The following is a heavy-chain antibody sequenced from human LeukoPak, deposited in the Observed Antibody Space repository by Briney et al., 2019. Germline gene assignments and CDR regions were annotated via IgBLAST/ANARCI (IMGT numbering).Heavy chain of an antibody. V-gene: IGHV4-59*08. J-gene: IGHJ4*02. CDR3: ARHLDYYGSGSYEY. D-gene: IGHD3-10*01. CDR1: GGSISPYH. CDR2: ISYSGST. Sequence: PSETLSLTCAVSGGSISPYHWTWIRQPPGKGLEWIGYISYSGSTNYNPSLKSRVTISIDTSRSQFSLKLSSVTAADTAVYCCARHLDYYGSGSYEYWGQGTLVTVSS.